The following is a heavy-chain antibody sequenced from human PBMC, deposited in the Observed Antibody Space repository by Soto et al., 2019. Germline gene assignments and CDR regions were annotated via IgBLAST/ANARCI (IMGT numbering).Heavy chain of an antibody. J-gene: IGHJ4*02. CDR2: IIPMLGII. CDR3: ARGISEYCSGSTCYSYYFDH. V-gene: IGHV1-69*02. CDR1: GDTFSSNS. D-gene: IGHD2-15*01. Sequence: QGHLVQSGTEVKKPGSSVKVSCKASGDTFSSNSINWVRQAPGQGLEWMGRIIPMLGIINYAQKFQGRVTISADKSTTTVDMELSSLTSEDTAVYYCARGISEYCSGSTCYSYYFDHWGPGTLVTVSS.